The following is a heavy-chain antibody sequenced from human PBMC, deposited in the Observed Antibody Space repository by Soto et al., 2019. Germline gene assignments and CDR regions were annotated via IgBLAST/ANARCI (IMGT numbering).Heavy chain of an antibody. D-gene: IGHD4-17*01. CDR3: ARLPYGDYSGDY. V-gene: IGHV3-21*01. CDR1: GFTFSSYS. CDR2: ISSSSSYI. J-gene: IGHJ4*02. Sequence: EVQLVESGGGLVKPGGSLRLSCAASGFTFSSYSMNWVRQAPGKGLEWVSSISSSSSYIYYADSVKGRFTISRDNAKNLLYLQMNSLRAEDTAVYYCARLPYGDYSGDYWGQGTLVTVSS.